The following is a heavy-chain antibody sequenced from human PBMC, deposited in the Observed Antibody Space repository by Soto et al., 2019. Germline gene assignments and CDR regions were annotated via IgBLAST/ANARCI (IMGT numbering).Heavy chain of an antibody. CDR1: GFTFSSYA. CDR3: AKLRRIAARGYFDY. CDR2: ISGSGGST. D-gene: IGHD6-6*01. Sequence: GGSLRLSCAASGFTFSSYAMSWVRQAPGKGPEWVSAISGSGGSTYYADSVKGWFTISRDNSKNTLYLQMNSLRAEDTAVYYCAKLRRIAARGYFDYWGQGTLVTVSS. J-gene: IGHJ4*02. V-gene: IGHV3-23*01.